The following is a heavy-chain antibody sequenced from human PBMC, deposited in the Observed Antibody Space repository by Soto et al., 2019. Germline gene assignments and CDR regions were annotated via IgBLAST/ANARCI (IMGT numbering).Heavy chain of an antibody. CDR1: GYTFTGCY. CDR3: ARNFGSSPYYYYYYGMDV. CDR2: TNPNSGAT. Sequence: ASVKVSCKASGYTFTGCYIHWVRQAPGQGLEWMGWTNPNSGATNYAQKFQGRVTMTRDTSISTAYMELSRLRSDDTAVYYCARNFGSSPYYYYYYGMDVWGQGTTVTVSS. D-gene: IGHD6-13*01. J-gene: IGHJ6*02. V-gene: IGHV1-2*02.